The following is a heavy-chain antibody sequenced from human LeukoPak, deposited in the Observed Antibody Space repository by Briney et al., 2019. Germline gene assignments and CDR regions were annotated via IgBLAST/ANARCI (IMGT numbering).Heavy chain of an antibody. CDR1: GFTVRSNY. CDR3: ARADGYSSWFVH. V-gene: IGHV3-53*01. Sequence: PGRSLRLSCAASGFTVRSNYMTWVRQAPGKGLEWVSVMYSGDSTYYDDSVKGRFTISRDNSKNTLDLQMNSLRDEDTGVYYCARADGYSSWFVHWGQGTLVIVSS. J-gene: IGHJ5*02. D-gene: IGHD5-18*01. CDR2: MYSGDST.